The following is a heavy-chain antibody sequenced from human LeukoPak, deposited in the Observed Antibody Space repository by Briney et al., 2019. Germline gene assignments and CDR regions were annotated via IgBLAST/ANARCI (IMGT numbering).Heavy chain of an antibody. Sequence: PGGSLSLFCAACGLNFDDLVMLWVRQTPGRALEWVSLISGDSATTYYADSVKGRFTISRDKSKNSLYLQMNSLRTEDTALYYCVKIRVAISSGYYSDAFDIWGQGTMVIVSS. CDR1: GLNFDDLV. D-gene: IGHD3-22*01. J-gene: IGHJ3*02. CDR2: ISGDSATT. V-gene: IGHV3-43*02. CDR3: VKIRVAISSGYYSDAFDI.